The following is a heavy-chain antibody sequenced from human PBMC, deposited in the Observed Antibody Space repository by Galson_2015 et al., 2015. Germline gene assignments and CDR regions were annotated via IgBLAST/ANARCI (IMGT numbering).Heavy chain of an antibody. J-gene: IGHJ4*02. D-gene: IGHD3-22*01. Sequence: SLRLSCAASGFTFSSYSMNWVRQAPGKGLEWVSSISSSSSYIYYADSVKGRFTISRDNAKNSLYLQMNSLRAEDTAVYYCAREGWRSYYDSSGYFDYWGQGTLVTVSS. CDR1: GFTFSSYS. V-gene: IGHV3-21*04. CDR2: ISSSSSYI. CDR3: AREGWRSYYDSSGYFDY.